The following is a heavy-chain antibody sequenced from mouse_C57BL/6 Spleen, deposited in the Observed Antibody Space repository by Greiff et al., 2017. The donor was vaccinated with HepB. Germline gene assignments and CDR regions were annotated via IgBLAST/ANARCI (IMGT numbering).Heavy chain of an antibody. V-gene: IGHV1-81*01. CDR2: IYPRSGNT. J-gene: IGHJ1*03. Sequence: QVQLKQSGAELARPGASVKLSCKASGYTFTSYGISWVKQRTGQGLEWIGEIYPRSGNTYYNEKFKGKATLTADKSSSTAYMELRSLTSEDSAVYFCARTTVSPTRYFDVWGTGTTVTVSS. CDR3: ARTTVSPTRYFDV. CDR1: GYTFTSYG. D-gene: IGHD1-1*01.